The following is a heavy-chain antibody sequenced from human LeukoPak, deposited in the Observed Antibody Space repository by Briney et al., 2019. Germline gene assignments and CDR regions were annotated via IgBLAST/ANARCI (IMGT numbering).Heavy chain of an antibody. J-gene: IGHJ4*02. Sequence: ASVKVSCKASGYAFTTFHVQWVRLAPRQGLEWMGVINPYSESTNYAQKFQGRVTLTRDMSTSTIYMELSGLRSEDTAVYYCVRDASGSFLFDFWGQGTLVTVSS. V-gene: IGHV1-46*01. D-gene: IGHD1-26*01. CDR1: GYAFTTFH. CDR2: INPYSEST. CDR3: VRDASGSFLFDF.